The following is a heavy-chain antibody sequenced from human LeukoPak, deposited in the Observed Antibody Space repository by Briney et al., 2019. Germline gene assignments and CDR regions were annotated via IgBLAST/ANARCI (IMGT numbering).Heavy chain of an antibody. V-gene: IGHV3-66*01. D-gene: IGHD3-16*01. Sequence: PGGSLRLSCAASGFTVSNNYMSWVRQAPGKGLEWVSIIYIAGTTYHADPVRGRLVISRDNSKNTVYLQMNSLRADDTAVYYCARGGGTAGYYYQMDVWGQGTTVTVSS. J-gene: IGHJ6*02. CDR3: ARGGGTAGYYYQMDV. CDR1: GFTVSNNY. CDR2: IYIAGTT.